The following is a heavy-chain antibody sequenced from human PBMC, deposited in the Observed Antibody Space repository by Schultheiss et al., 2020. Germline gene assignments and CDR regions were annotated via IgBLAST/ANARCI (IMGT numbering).Heavy chain of an antibody. D-gene: IGHD2-2*01. CDR1: GYTFTSYW. CDR2: IYPGDSDT. CDR3: ARRFCSSTSCHFDY. Sequence: KVSCKASGYTFTSYWIGWVRQMPGKGLEWMGIIYPGDSDTRYSPSFQGQVTISADKSISTAYLQWSSLKASDTAMYYCARRFCSSTSCHFDYWGQGTLVTVSS. V-gene: IGHV5-51*01. J-gene: IGHJ4*02.